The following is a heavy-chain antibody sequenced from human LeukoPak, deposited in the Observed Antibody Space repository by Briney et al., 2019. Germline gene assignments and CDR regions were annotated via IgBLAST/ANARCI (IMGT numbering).Heavy chain of an antibody. J-gene: IGHJ4*02. CDR3: AKDQQAATAFDY. V-gene: IGHV3-23*01. CDR2: ISGSGGST. CDR1: GFTFSSYA. D-gene: IGHD6-13*01. Sequence: GGSLRLSCAASGFTFSSYAMSWVRQAPGNGLEWVSAISGSGGSTYYADSVKGRFTISRDNSKNTLYLQMNSLRAEDTAVYYCAKDQQAATAFDYWGQGTLVTVSS.